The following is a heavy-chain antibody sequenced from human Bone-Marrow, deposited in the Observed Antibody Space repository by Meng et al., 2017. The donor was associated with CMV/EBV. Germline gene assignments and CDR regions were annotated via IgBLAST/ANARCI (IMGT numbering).Heavy chain of an antibody. Sequence: GESLKISCAASGFTFSNFPVYWVRQAPGKGLEWVALIAYDSNVKYYADSVKGRFTISRDNSKNTLYLQMNSLRPEDTAVYYCSRGSRKSWTCIFDNWGHGTMVTVSS. CDR3: SRGSRKSWTCIFDN. D-gene: IGHD3-3*02. CDR1: GFTFSNFP. CDR2: IAYDSNVK. V-gene: IGHV3-30*04. J-gene: IGHJ3*01.